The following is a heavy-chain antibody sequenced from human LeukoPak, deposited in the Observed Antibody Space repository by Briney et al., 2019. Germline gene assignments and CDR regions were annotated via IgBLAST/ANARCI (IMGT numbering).Heavy chain of an antibody. CDR3: ARGLSSGWVDY. V-gene: IGHV4-34*01. J-gene: IGHJ4*02. D-gene: IGHD6-19*01. Sequence: KTSETLSLTCAVYGGSFTPYYWTWLRQPPGKGLEWIGEVHHSGKTNYKPSLTSRLTISLDTSKNQFSLNLISVTAADTAVYFCARGLSSGWVDYWGQGTLVTVSS. CDR1: GGSFTPYY. CDR2: VHHSGKT.